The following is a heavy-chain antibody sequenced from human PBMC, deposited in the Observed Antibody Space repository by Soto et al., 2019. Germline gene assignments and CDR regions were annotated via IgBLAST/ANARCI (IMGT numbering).Heavy chain of an antibody. CDR1: GDGVSTNSAT. D-gene: IGHD2-8*01. J-gene: IGHJ5*01. Sequence: SHSLSLTCAISGDGVSTNSATGYWFRQSPSRGLEWLGRTYYRSKWYYDYAVSVKGRITISPDTSSNQFSLQLNSVTPDDTAVYYCARLIGNSWLDSWGQGTLVTVSS. V-gene: IGHV6-1*01. CDR3: ARLIGNSWLDS. CDR2: TYYRSKWYY.